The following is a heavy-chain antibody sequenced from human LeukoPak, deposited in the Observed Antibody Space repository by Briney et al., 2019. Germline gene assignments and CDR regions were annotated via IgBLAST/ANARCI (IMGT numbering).Heavy chain of an antibody. CDR1: GDSISSHC. V-gene: IGHV4-59*11. J-gene: IGHJ3*02. Sequence: SETLSLTCSVSGDSISSHCWTWFRQPPGKGLEWIGYIFDSGSTSCSPSLKSRLTLSVDTSKNQISLKLTSLTAADTAMYYCTRGLSGLRNASDIWGQGTMVTVSS. D-gene: IGHD3-10*01. CDR3: TRGLSGLRNASDI. CDR2: IFDSGST.